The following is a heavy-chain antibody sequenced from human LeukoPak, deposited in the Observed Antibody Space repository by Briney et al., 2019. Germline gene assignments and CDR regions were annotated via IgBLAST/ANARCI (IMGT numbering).Heavy chain of an antibody. CDR3: AGDGHTGMAVYHFDY. Sequence: GRSLRLSRAASGFSFSKYGMHWVRQAPGKGLEWVAVISHDGSNKYYADSVKGRFTISRDNSKNTLYLQMNSLRAEETAVYYCAGDGHTGMAVYHFDYWGQGALVTVSS. CDR2: ISHDGSNK. D-gene: IGHD5-18*01. V-gene: IGHV3-30*03. J-gene: IGHJ4*02. CDR1: GFSFSKYG.